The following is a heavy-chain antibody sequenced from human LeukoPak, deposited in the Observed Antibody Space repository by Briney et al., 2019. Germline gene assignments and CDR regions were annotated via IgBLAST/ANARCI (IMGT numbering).Heavy chain of an antibody. CDR1: GGSVGSYY. J-gene: IGHJ2*01. Sequence: SETLSLTCTVSGGSVGSYYWSWIRQPAGKGLEWIGRMFISGSTYYNPSLKNRVAMSVDTSKNQFSLKLSSVTAAGTAVYYCAKDVSMHGSDYRWYFDLWGRGTLVTVSS. V-gene: IGHV4-4*07. CDR2: MFISGST. D-gene: IGHD1-26*01. CDR3: AKDVSMHGSDYRWYFDL.